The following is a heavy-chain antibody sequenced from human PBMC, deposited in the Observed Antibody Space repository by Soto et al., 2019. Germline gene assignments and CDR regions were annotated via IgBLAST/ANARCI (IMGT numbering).Heavy chain of an antibody. J-gene: IGHJ6*02. V-gene: IGHV3-30*18. CDR2: ISYDGDNK. D-gene: IGHD3-16*01. Sequence: GGSLRLSCAASGFTFSFYGMHWVRQAPGKGLEWVAVISYDGDNKYYADSVKGRFTISRDTSKNTLYLQMNSLRVEDTAVYHCAKGYSTYYYYYGMDVWGQGTTVTVSS. CDR3: AKGYSTYYYYYGMDV. CDR1: GFTFSFYG.